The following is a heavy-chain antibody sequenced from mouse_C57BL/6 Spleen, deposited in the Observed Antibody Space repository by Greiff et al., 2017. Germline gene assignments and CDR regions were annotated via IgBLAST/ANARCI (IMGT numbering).Heavy chain of an antibody. J-gene: IGHJ2*01. CDR2: ISSGSSNN. V-gene: IGHV5-17*01. CDR3: ARYDDDEGAY. CDR1: GFTFSGYG. D-gene: IGHD2-4*01. Sequence: EVKLMESGGGLVKPGGSLKLSCAASGFTFSGYGMHWVRQAPEKGLEWVAYISSGSSNNYYADTVKGRFTMSTDNANNTLFLQMTSLRSEDTAMYYCARYDDDEGAYWGQGTTLTVSS.